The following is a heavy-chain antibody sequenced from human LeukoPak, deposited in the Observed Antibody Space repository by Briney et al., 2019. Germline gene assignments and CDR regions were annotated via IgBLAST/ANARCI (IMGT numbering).Heavy chain of an antibody. CDR2: INPSGGST. J-gene: IGHJ4*02. Sequence: ASVKVSCKASGYTFTGYYMHWVRQAPGQGLEWMGIINPSGGSTSYAQKFQGRVTMTRDTSTSTVYMELSSLRSEDTAVYYCATIGYCSSTSYREGDYWGQGTLVTVSS. V-gene: IGHV1-46*01. D-gene: IGHD2-2*01. CDR3: ATIGYCSSTSYREGDY. CDR1: GYTFTGYY.